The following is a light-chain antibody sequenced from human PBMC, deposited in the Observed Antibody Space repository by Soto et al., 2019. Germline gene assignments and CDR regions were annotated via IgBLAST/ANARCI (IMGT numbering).Light chain of an antibody. J-gene: IGKJ1*01. CDR2: DAS. Sequence: VLTQSPVTLSVSPGERATLSCRASQSFNAYLAWYQQKPGQAPRLLIYDASVRATGIPARFSGSGSGTDFTLTISSLEPEDSAVYYCQQHIGRHTFGQGTKVDI. CDR3: QQHIGRHT. V-gene: IGKV3-11*01. CDR1: QSFNAY.